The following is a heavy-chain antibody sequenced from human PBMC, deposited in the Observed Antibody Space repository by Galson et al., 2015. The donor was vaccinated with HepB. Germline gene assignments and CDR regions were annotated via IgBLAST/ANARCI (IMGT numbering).Heavy chain of an antibody. V-gene: IGHV3-15*01. CDR3: ATGGADY. Sequence: SLRLSCAASGFTFINAWMSWVRQAPGEGLEWVGRIKSKRDGGTADYAAPVKGRFIISRDDSKNAVSLQMNSLKTEDTAVYYCATGGADYWGQGTLVTVSS. CDR2: IKSKRDGGTA. CDR1: GFTFINAW. D-gene: IGHD1-26*01. J-gene: IGHJ4*02.